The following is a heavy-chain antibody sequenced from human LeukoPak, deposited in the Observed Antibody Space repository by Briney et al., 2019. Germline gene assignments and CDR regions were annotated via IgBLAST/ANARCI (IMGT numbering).Heavy chain of an antibody. D-gene: IGHD4-17*01. Sequence: PGRSLRLSCTSFGFTFGDYAISWVRQAPGKVLEWVGFIRNKIHGRTSEYAASVKGRFTISRDDSESIAYLQMNSLKTEDTAVYYCTRGGVNDHGDGQYFQHWGQGTLVTVSS. CDR2: IRNKIHGRTS. V-gene: IGHV3-49*04. CDR1: GFTFGDYA. J-gene: IGHJ1*01. CDR3: TRGGVNDHGDGQYFQH.